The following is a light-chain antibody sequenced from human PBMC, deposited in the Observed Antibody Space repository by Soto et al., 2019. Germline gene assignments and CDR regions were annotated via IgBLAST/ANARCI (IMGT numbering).Light chain of an antibody. CDR3: KSRTTRNTLV. J-gene: IGLJ3*02. CDR1: SSDVGGYNY. Sequence: QSVLTQPASVSGSPGQPITISCTGTSSDVGGYNYVSWYQQHPGKAPKLIIYEVTHRPSGVSSRFYGSRSGNTASLTISGLQAEDEADYYCKSRTTRNTLVFGGGTKVTVL. V-gene: IGLV2-14*01. CDR2: EVT.